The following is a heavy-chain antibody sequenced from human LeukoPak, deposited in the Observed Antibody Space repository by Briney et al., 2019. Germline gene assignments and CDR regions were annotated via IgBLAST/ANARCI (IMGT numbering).Heavy chain of an antibody. CDR1: GGSISSGDYY. V-gene: IGHV4-30-4*01. CDR2: IYYSGST. CDR3: ARVGSGSSISIFDY. Sequence: SETLSLTCTVSGGSISSGDYYWSWIRQPPGKGLEWIGYIYYSGSTYYNPSLKSRVTISVDTSKNQFSLKLSSVTAADTAVYYCARVGSGSSISIFDYWGQGTLVTVSS. D-gene: IGHD6-6*01. J-gene: IGHJ4*02.